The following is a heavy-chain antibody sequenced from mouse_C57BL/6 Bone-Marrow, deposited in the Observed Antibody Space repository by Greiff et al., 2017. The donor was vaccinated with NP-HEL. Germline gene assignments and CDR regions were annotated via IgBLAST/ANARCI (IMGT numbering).Heavy chain of an antibody. CDR3: ARGLLFDY. V-gene: IGHV3-6*01. D-gene: IGHD1-1*01. Sequence: EVQVVESGPGLVKPSQSLSLTCSVTGYSITSGYFWNWIRQFPGNKLEWMGYISYDGSNNYNPSLKNRISITRDTSKNQFFLKLNSVTTEDTATYYCARGLLFDYWGQGTTLTVSS. J-gene: IGHJ2*01. CDR1: GYSITSGYF. CDR2: ISYDGSN.